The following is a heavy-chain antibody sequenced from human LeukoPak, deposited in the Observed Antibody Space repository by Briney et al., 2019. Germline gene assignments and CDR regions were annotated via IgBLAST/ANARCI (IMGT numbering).Heavy chain of an antibody. CDR2: ISSSSGFI. D-gene: IGHD3-22*01. V-gene: IGHV3-21*01. J-gene: IGHJ3*02. Sequence: PGGSLRLSCAASGFTFSSYSLNWVRQAPGKGLEWVSSISSSSGFIYYADSLKGRFTISRDNAKNSLYLQMNSLRAEDTAVYYCAKDKVAVTMIVAADAFDIWGQGTMVTVSS. CDR3: AKDKVAVTMIVAADAFDI. CDR1: GFTFSSYS.